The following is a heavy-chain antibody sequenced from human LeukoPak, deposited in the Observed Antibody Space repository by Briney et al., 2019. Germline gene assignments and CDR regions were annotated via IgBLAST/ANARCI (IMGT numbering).Heavy chain of an antibody. V-gene: IGHV1-2*06. Sequence: ASVKVSCKASGYTFTGYYMLWVRQAPGQGLEWMGRINPNSGGTNYAQKFQGRVTMTRDTSISTAYMELSRLRSDDTAVYYCARAPGMEWLPDYWGQGTLVTVSS. CDR2: INPNSGGT. J-gene: IGHJ4*02. CDR1: GYTFTGYY. CDR3: ARAPGMEWLPDY. D-gene: IGHD3-3*01.